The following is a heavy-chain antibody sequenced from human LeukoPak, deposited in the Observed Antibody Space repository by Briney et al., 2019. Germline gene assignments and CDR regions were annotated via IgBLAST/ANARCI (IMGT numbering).Heavy chain of an antibody. CDR3: AREQPAGSTDY. CDR2: ISPDGRAT. D-gene: IGHD1-14*01. Sequence: PGGPLRLSCAASGFIFSYYSMHWVRQAPGKGLEYVPVISPDGRATYYTNSVKGRFTISRDNSKNTVYLQMDSLRDDDTAVYYCAREQPAGSTDYWGQGTLVTVSS. J-gene: IGHJ4*02. V-gene: IGHV3-64*01. CDR1: GFIFSYYS.